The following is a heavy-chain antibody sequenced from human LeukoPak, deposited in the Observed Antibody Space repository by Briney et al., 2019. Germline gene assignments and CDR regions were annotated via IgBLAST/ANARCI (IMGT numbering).Heavy chain of an antibody. J-gene: IGHJ6*02. CDR2: ISPFFGVA. D-gene: IGHD6-6*01. V-gene: IGHV1-69*04. Sequence: SVKVSCKASGGDFGNYVIHWVRQAPGQGLEWMGRISPFFGVANYAQTFQDRVTFTADKITNTAYMQISSLKSEDTAVYFCARDTNEEYSSSSDGLAVWGRGTTVTVSS. CDR1: GGDFGNYV. CDR3: ARDTNEEYSSSSDGLAV.